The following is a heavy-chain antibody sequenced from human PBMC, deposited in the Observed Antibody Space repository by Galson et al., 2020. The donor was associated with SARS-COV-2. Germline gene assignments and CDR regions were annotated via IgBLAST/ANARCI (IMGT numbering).Heavy chain of an antibody. V-gene: IGHV3-9*01. J-gene: IGHJ4*02. Sequence: TGGSLRLSCAASGFNFENYAMYWVRQVPGKGLEWVSGINWNSGRVGYADSVKGRFNIYRDNAKKSLFLQMNSLRVEDTAFYYWAKAATIFGVVTKYDVESWGQGTPVTVSA. CDR3: AKAATIFGVVTKYDVES. CDR1: GFNFENYA. D-gene: IGHD3-3*01. CDR2: INWNSGRV.